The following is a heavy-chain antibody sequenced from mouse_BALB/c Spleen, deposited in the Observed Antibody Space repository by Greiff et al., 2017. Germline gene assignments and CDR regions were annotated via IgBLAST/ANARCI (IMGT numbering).Heavy chain of an antibody. J-gene: IGHJ2*01. CDR2: ILPGSGST. CDR1: GYTFSSYW. CDR3: ARAARATFFDY. D-gene: IGHD3-1*01. V-gene: IGHV1-9*01. Sequence: QVQLQQSGAELMKPGASVKISCKATGYTFSSYWIEWVKQRPGHGLEWIGEILPGSGSTNYNEKFKGKATLTADKSSSTAYMQLSSLTSEDSAVYYCARAARATFFDYGGQGTTLTVSS.